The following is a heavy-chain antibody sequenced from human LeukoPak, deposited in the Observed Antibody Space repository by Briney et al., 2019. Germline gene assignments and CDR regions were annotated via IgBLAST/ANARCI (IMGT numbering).Heavy chain of an antibody. CDR1: GYTFTGYY. V-gene: IGHV1-2*04. CDR3: ARGEAWFVDY. CDR2: INPNSGGT. J-gene: IGHJ4*02. D-gene: IGHD3-10*01. Sequence: ATVKVSCKASGYTFTGYYMHWVRQAPGQGLEWMGWINPNSGGTNYAQKFQGWVTMTRDTSNSTAYMELSRLRSDDTAVYYCARGEAWFVDYWGQGTLVTVSS.